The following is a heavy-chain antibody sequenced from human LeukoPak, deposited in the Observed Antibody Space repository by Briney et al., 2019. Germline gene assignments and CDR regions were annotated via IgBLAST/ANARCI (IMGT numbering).Heavy chain of an antibody. CDR2: IWYDGGNK. J-gene: IGHJ4*02. CDR1: GFTFSSYG. CDR3: ARDLGYGVRFDY. Sequence: PGRSLRLSCAASGFTFSSYGMHWVRQAPGKGLEWVAVIWYDGGNKYYADSVKGRFTISRDNSKNTLYLQMNSLRAEDTAVYYCARDLGYGVRFDYWGQGTLVTVSS. V-gene: IGHV3-33*01. D-gene: IGHD5-12*01.